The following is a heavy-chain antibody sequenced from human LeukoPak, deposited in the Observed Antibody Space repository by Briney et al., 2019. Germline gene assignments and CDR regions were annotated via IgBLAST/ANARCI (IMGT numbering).Heavy chain of an antibody. CDR3: ARDLGSSGYYEANDAFDI. Sequence: GASVKVSCKASGYTFTSYGISWVRQAPGQGLEWMGWNSAYNGNTNYAQKLQGRVTMTTDTSTSTAYMELRSLRSDDTAVYYCARDLGSSGYYEANDAFDIWGQGTMVTVSS. D-gene: IGHD3-22*01. J-gene: IGHJ3*02. CDR1: GYTFTSYG. V-gene: IGHV1-18*01. CDR2: NSAYNGNT.